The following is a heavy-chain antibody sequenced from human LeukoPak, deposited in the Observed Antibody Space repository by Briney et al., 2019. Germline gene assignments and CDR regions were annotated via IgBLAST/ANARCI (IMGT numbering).Heavy chain of an antibody. V-gene: IGHV4-61*01. CDR1: DDSVSRDRYY. J-gene: IGHJ3*02. CDR3: AIFHRHYFPTGQQFPGNYGGFDI. CDR2: NGGT. D-gene: IGHD3/OR15-3a*01. Sequence: SETLSLTCSVSDDSVSRDRYYCSSLRQPPGGGLEWIGFNGGTKYNRSLKSRATILVHTSKRQFSLTLSSVTAADTAVYSCAIFHRHYFPTGQQFPGNYGGFDIWGQGTMVTVSS.